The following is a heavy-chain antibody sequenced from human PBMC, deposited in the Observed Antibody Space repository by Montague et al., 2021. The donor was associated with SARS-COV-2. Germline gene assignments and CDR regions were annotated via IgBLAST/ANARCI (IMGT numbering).Heavy chain of an antibody. CDR3: ARTPRRNSDGYSVTFDI. CDR1: GDSISSSSYS. V-gene: IGHV4-39*01. J-gene: IGHJ3*02. D-gene: IGHD3-22*01. CDR2: IYYSGST. Sequence: SETLSLTCTVSGDSISSSSYSWAWLRQPPGKGLDWIGSIYYSGSTYYNPSLKSLVTISVDTSKNQFSLKLSSVTAADTAVYYCARTPRRNSDGYSVTFDIWGQGKMVTVSS.